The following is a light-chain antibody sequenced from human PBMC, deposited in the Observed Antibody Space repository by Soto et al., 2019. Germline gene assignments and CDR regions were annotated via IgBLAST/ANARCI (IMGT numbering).Light chain of an antibody. Sequence: QSVLTQPPSASGSPGQSVTISCTGTKNDIGVYDFVSWYQHHPGKAPRLIIYEVVQRPSGVPDRFSGSKSGNTASLTVSRLQAADEADYFCKSYAGSNTYVFGSGTRSPS. CDR3: KSYAGSNTYV. CDR1: KNDIGVYDF. CDR2: EVV. J-gene: IGLJ1*01. V-gene: IGLV2-8*01.